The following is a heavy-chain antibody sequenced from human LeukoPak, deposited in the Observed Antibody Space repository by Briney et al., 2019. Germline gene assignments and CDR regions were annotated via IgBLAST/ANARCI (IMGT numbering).Heavy chain of an antibody. Sequence: SQTLCLTCTVSGGSISSGDYYWTWIRQPPGEGLEGLGYIYYTGNTYYNPSLKSRLTMSVDTSKNQFSLRLSSVTAADTAVYYCARRGYSNYVNWFDPWGQGTLVTVSS. CDR2: IYYTGNT. V-gene: IGHV4-30-4*01. CDR3: ARRGYSNYVNWFDP. D-gene: IGHD5-12*01. J-gene: IGHJ5*02. CDR1: GGSISSGDYY.